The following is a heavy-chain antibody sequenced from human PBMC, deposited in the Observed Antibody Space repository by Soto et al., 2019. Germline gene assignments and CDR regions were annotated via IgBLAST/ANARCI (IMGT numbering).Heavy chain of an antibody. CDR1: GFTFSSYA. V-gene: IGHV3-23*01. Sequence: GSLRLSCAASGFTFSSYAMSWVRQAPGKGLEWVSAISGSGGSTYYTDSVKGRFTISRDNSKNTLYLQMNSLRAEDTAVYYCAKDSVDIVATGASGLLGVSGYWGQGTLVTVSS. J-gene: IGHJ4*02. D-gene: IGHD5-12*01. CDR3: AKDSVDIVATGASGLLGVSGY. CDR2: ISGSGGST.